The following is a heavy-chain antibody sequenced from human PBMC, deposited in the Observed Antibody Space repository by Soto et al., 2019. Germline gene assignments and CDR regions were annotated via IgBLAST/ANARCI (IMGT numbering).Heavy chain of an antibody. V-gene: IGHV2-5*02. J-gene: IGHJ3*01. CDR3: AHAYGGTSWPNDAFDV. CDR2: IYWDDDT. CDR1: GFSLSADGVG. D-gene: IGHD2-2*01. Sequence: ITLKESGPTLVKPTQTLTLTCSFSGFSLSADGVGVGWIRQPPGKALEWLALIYWDDDTRYRPSLKSRLTITKDSSKNQVALTMTNMDPVDTATYYCAHAYGGTSWPNDAFDVWGQGTVVTVSS.